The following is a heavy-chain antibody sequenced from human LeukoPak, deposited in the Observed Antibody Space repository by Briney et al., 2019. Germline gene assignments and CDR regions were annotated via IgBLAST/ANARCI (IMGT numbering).Heavy chain of an antibody. CDR1: GFTFSSYS. D-gene: IGHD3-10*01. CDR3: ARRSGFYFDY. Sequence: GGSLRLSCAASGFTFSSYSMNWVRQAPGKGLEWVSSISSSSSYIYYADSVKGRFTISRDNSKNTLYLQMDSLRAEDTALYYCARRSGFYFDYWGQGTLVTVSS. V-gene: IGHV3-21*04. CDR2: ISSSSSYI. J-gene: IGHJ4*02.